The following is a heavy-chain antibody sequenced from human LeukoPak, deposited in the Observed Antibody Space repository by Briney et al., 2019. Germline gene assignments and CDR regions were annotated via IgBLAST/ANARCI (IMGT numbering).Heavy chain of an antibody. CDR1: GYNLTELS. V-gene: IGHV1-24*01. D-gene: IGHD6-19*01. CDR3: ATDKGIAVAGSFDY. J-gene: IGHJ4*02. CDR2: FDPEDGET. Sequence: ASVKVSCKVSGYNLTELSMHWVRQAPGKGLEWMGGFDPEDGETIYAQKFQGRVTMTEDTSTDTAYMELSSLRSEDTAVYYCATDKGIAVAGSFDYWGQGTLVTVSS.